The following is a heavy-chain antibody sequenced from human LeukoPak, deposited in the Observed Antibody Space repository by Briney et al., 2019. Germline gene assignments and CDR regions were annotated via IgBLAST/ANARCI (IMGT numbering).Heavy chain of an antibody. CDR1: GYTLSKLS. J-gene: IGHJ4*02. V-gene: IGHV1-24*01. CDR3: ATGIQLSPAASFYFDY. CDR2: FDPGAGEA. Sequence: ASVKVSCKVSGYTLSKLSMHWVRQAPGKGLEWMGGFDPGAGEAIYAQRFQGRLTVTEDIFTDTANMELSSLRSEDTAVYYCATGIQLSPAASFYFDYWGQGTLVTVSP. D-gene: IGHD5-18*01.